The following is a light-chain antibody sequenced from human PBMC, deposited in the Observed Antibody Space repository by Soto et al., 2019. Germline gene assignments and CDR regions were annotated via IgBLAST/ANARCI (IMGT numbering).Light chain of an antibody. CDR1: SSNIGSNYD. CDR2: GYA. Sequence: QSVLTQPPSVSGAPGQTVTISCAGTSSNIGSNYDVHWYQHLLGTAPKLLIFGYANRPSGVPDRFSGSKSGTSASLAITGLQSEDEAAYYCQSYDSDLSAWVFGGGTKVTVL. V-gene: IGLV1-40*01. CDR3: QSYDSDLSAWV. J-gene: IGLJ3*02.